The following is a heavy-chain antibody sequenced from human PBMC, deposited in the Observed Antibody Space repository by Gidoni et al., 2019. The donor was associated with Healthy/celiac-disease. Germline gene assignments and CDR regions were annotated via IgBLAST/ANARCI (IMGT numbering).Heavy chain of an antibody. Sequence: QVQLVQSGAEVKKPGVSVKVSCTASGYTFTSYYMHWVRQAPGQGLEWMGIINPSGGSTSDAQKFQGRVTMTRDTSTSTVYMELSSLRSEDTALYYCARGGGSFVHGPTGEGGKPLRGPYFDYWGQGTLVTVSS. CDR2: INPSGGST. J-gene: IGHJ4*02. CDR3: ARGGGSFVHGPTGEGGKPLRGPYFDY. V-gene: IGHV1-46*01. D-gene: IGHD3-16*01. CDR1: GYTFTSYY.